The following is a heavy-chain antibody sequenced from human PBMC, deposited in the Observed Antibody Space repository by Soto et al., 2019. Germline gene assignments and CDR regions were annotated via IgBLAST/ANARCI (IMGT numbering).Heavy chain of an antibody. J-gene: IGHJ4*02. D-gene: IGHD2-15*01. CDR3: AKRPLSLNMFDY. CDR2: INGRGDTT. V-gene: IGHV3-23*01. Sequence: EVQLWESGGGLVQPGGSLRLSCVASGFTFSNYVMTWVRQAPGKGPEWVSVINGRGDTTYYSDSVKGRFTISRDNSKNMVSLQMNGLRAEDTAVYYCAKRPLSLNMFDYWGQGTLVTVSS. CDR1: GFTFSNYV.